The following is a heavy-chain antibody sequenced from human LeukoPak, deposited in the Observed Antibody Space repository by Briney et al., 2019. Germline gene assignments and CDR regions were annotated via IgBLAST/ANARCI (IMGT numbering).Heavy chain of an antibody. Sequence: GGSLRLSCAASGSTFSSYAMSWVRQAPGKGLEWVSALSGSGGSTHYADSVQGRFTISRDNSKNTLYLQANSLRAEDTAIHYCAKAAAPGGYWYFDLWGRGTLVTVSS. CDR3: AKAAAPGGYWYFDL. J-gene: IGHJ2*01. V-gene: IGHV3-23*01. CDR1: GSTFSSYA. D-gene: IGHD6-13*01. CDR2: LSGSGGST.